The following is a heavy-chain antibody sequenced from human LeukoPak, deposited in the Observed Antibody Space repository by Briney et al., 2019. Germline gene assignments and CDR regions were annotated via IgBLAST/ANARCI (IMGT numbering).Heavy chain of an antibody. CDR1: GGSFRGYY. CDR2: INHSGST. V-gene: IGHV4-34*01. Sequence: SETLSLTCAVYGGSFRGYYWSWIRQPPGKGLEWIGEINHSGSTNYNPSLKSRVTISVDTSKNQFSLKLSSVTAADTAVYYCASRPRGSFDYWGQGTLVTVSS. J-gene: IGHJ4*02. CDR3: ASRPRGSFDY.